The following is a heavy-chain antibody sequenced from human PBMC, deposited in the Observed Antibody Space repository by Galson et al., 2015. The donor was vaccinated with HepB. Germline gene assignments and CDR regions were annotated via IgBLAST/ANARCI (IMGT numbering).Heavy chain of an antibody. CDR1: GFSLSTSGMR. Sequence: ALVKPTQTLTLTCTFSGFSLSTSGMRVSWIRQPPGKALEWLARIDWDDEKFYSTSLKTRLTISKDTSKNQVVLTMTNMAPVDTAIYYCAREYCTSGGCSGLGRWPDPWGQGTQVTVSS. D-gene: IGHD2-8*01. J-gene: IGHJ5*02. CDR2: IDWDDEK. CDR3: AREYCTSGGCSGLGRWPDP. V-gene: IGHV2-70*04.